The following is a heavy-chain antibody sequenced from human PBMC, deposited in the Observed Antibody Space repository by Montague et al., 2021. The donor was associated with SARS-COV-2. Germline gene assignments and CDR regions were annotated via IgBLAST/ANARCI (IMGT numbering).Heavy chain of an antibody. Sequence: SETLSLTCGAYREAFSWYSWAGIRRPPGNGSDCIGEFSHPGSAKYNPSLKGRVTISVDTYRKQVSLRLTSVTAADTATYYCARGVYNRVIFVVSPRYYFDYWGKGNMVAVSA. J-gene: IGHJ4*02. CDR2: FSHPGSA. V-gene: IGHV4-34*01. CDR1: REAFSWYS. CDR3: ARGVYNRVIFVVSPRYYFDY. D-gene: IGHD3-9*01.